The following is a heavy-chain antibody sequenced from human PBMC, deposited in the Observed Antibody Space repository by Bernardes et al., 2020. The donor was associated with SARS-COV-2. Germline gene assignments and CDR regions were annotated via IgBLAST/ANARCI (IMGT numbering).Heavy chain of an antibody. V-gene: IGHV4-39*01. CDR3: ARHDVDTTMLIYTFDY. Sequence: SETLSLTCTVSGGSISKSSYFWGWIRQPPGKRLEWIGSIYESGIVYHNPSLKSRVTISVDTSKNHFSLRLRSVTATDTAVYYCARHDVDTTMLIYTFDYLGQGTLVTVSS. J-gene: IGHJ4*02. CDR1: GGSISKSSYF. D-gene: IGHD5-18*01. CDR2: IYESGIV.